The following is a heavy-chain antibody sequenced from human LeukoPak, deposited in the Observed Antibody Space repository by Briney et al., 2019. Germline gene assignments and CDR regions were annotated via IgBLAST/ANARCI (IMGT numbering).Heavy chain of an antibody. CDR1: GFTFSSYA. Sequence: GGSLRLSCAASGFTFSSYAMSWVRQAPRKGLEWVSAISGSGGSTYYADSVKGRFTISRDNSKNMLYLQMNSLRAEDTAVYYCAKDHPPYYYDSSGLSVDYWGQGTLVTVSS. V-gene: IGHV3-23*01. D-gene: IGHD3-22*01. CDR3: AKDHPPYYYDSSGLSVDY. CDR2: ISGSGGST. J-gene: IGHJ4*02.